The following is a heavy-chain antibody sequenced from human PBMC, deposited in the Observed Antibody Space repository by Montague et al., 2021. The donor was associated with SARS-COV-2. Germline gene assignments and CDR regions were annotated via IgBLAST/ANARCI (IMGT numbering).Heavy chain of an antibody. D-gene: IGHD6-6*01. CDR3: AGSSIAGGQHWFKP. Sequence: SETLSLTCAVSGGSISSSNWWSWVRQPPGKGLEWIGEIFHSGNTNYNPXXKSRVTISIDKSKNQFSLKLRSVTAADTSIYFCAGSSIAGGQHWFKPWGQGSLVTVSS. J-gene: IGHJ5*02. V-gene: IGHV4-4*02. CDR1: GGSISSSNW. CDR2: IFHSGNT.